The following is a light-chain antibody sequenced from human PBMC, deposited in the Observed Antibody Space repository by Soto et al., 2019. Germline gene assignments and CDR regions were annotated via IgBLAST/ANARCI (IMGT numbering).Light chain of an antibody. J-gene: IGKJ5*01. V-gene: IGKV4-1*01. CDR3: QQRSNWPIT. CDR1: QSVLYSSNNKNY. Sequence: DIWMTQSPASLAVSLGERATINCKSSQSVLYSSNNKNYLAWYQQKPGQPPKLLIYWASTRESGVPDRFSGSGSGTDFTLTISRLEPEDFAVYYCQQRSNWPITFGQGTRLEIK. CDR2: WAS.